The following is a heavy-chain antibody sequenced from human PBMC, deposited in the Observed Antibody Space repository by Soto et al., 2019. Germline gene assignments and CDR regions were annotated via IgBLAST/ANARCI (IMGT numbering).Heavy chain of an antibody. Sequence: SETLSLTCTVSAGSISSCDWIGCRQPPGKGLEWIGYIYYSGSTNYNPSLKSRVTMSVDTSKNQFSLKLSSVTAADTAVYYCARHHCFGGNCYHRYLLAIPARRAPDL. J-gene: IGHJ2*01. V-gene: IGHV4-59*08. CDR1: AGSISSCD. CDR3: ARHHCFGGNCYHRYLLAIPARRAPDL. D-gene: IGHD2-15*01. CDR2: IYYSGST.